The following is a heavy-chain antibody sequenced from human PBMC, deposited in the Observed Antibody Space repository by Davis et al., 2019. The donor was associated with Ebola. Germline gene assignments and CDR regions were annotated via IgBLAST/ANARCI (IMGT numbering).Heavy chain of an antibody. D-gene: IGHD3-16*01. J-gene: IGHJ6*02. CDR2: IKQDGSEK. CDR1: GFTFSSYW. V-gene: IGHV3-7*01. CDR3: ARDGRAHSLDYYYYYGMDV. Sequence: ESLKISCAASGFTFSSYWMSWVRQAPGKGLEWVANIKQDGSEKYYVDSVKGRFTISRDNAKNSLYLQMNSLRAEDTAVYYCARDGRAHSLDYYYYYGMDVWGQGTTVTVSS.